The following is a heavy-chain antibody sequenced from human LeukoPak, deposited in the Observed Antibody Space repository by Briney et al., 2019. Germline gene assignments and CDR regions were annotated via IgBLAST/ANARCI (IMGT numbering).Heavy chain of an antibody. V-gene: IGHV3-49*04. Sequence: GRSLRLSCTASGFTFGDYAMSWVRQAPGKGLEWVGFIRSKAYGGTTEYAASVKSRFTISSDDSKSIAYLQMNSLKTEDTAVYYCTRSNVLRYLGPPNWFDPWGQGTLVTVSS. CDR1: GFTFGDYA. CDR2: IRSKAYGGTT. D-gene: IGHD3-9*01. J-gene: IGHJ5*02. CDR3: TRSNVLRYLGPPNWFDP.